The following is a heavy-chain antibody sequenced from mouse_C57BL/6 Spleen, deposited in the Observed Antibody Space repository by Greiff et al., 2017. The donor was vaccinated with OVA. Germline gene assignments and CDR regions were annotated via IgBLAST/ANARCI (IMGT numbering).Heavy chain of an antibody. CDR1: GYTFTSYW. Sequence: QVHVKQPGAELVKPGASVKVSCKASGYTFTSYWMHWVKQRPGQGLEWIGRLHPSDSDTNYNQKFKGKATLTVDKSSSTAYMQLSSLTSEDSAVYYCAIGYFDVWGTGTTVTVSS. CDR3: AIGYFDV. V-gene: IGHV1-74*01. CDR2: LHPSDSDT. J-gene: IGHJ1*03.